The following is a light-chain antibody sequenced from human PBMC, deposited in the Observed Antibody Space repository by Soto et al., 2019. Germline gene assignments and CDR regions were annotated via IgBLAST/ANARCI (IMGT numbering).Light chain of an antibody. J-gene: IGKJ4*01. V-gene: IGKV3-20*01. CDR2: DAS. CDR3: QHYNSWLLT. Sequence: IVLTQSPGTLSLSPGERATLSCRASPSASSSYLAWYQQKPGQAPRLLIYDASNSATGIPARFSGSGSGTDFTLTISSLEPEDFAVYYCQHYNSWLLTFGEGTKVDIK. CDR1: PSASSSY.